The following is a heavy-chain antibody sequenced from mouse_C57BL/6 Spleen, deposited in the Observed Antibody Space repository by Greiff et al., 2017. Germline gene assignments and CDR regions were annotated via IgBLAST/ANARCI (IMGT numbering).Heavy chain of an antibody. J-gene: IGHJ3*01. D-gene: IGHD3-3*01. Sequence: EVKLVESEGGLVQPGSSMKLSCTASGFTFSDYYMAWVRQVPEKGLEWVANINYDGSSTYYLDSLKSRFIISRDNAKNILYLQMSSLKSEDTATYYCARDRIREGPFAYWGQGTLVTVSA. CDR1: GFTFSDYY. CDR3: ARDRIREGPFAY. CDR2: INYDGSST. V-gene: IGHV5-16*01.